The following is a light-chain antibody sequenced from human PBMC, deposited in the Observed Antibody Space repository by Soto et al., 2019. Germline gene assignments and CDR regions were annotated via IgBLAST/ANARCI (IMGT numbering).Light chain of an antibody. J-gene: IGLJ2*01. V-gene: IGLV2-14*03. CDR3: QSYDSSLSGSV. CDR1: SSDVGGYNY. Sequence: QSALTQPASVSGSPGQSITISCTGTSSDVGGYNYVSWYQHHPGKAPKLMIFDVSHRPSGVSNRFSGSKSGNTASLTITGLQAEDEADYYCQSYDSSLSGSVFGGGTKLTVL. CDR2: DVS.